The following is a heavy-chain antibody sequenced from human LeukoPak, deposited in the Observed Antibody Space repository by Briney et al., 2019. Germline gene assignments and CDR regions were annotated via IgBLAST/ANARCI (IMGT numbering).Heavy chain of an antibody. Sequence: GESLKISCKVSGYSFSTYWIAWVRQMPGKGLEWMGIIYPGDSHAKYSPSFQGQVTISADKSISIAYLQWNSLKASDTAIYYCARHGLAVSSKPWAWFDPWGQGTLVTVSS. D-gene: IGHD2-2*01. J-gene: IGHJ5*02. CDR2: IYPGDSHA. V-gene: IGHV5-51*01. CDR1: GYSFSTYW. CDR3: ARHGLAVSSKPWAWFDP.